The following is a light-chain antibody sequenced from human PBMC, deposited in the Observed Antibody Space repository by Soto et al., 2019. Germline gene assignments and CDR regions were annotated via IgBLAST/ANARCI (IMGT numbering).Light chain of an antibody. CDR2: GAS. V-gene: IGKV3-20*01. CDR1: QSVSNNY. J-gene: IGKJ1*01. CDR3: QQYGSSGT. Sequence: ESVLTQSPGTLSLCRGGRATLSCRASQSVSNNYLAWYQQKPGQAPRLLIYGASNRATGIPDRFSGSGSGTDFTLTISRVEPEDFAVYYCQQYGSSGTFGQGTKVDIK.